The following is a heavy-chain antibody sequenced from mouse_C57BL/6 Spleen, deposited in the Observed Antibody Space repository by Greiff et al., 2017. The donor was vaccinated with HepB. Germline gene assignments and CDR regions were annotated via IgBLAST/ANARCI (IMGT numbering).Heavy chain of an antibody. CDR2: IYPGDGDT. J-gene: IGHJ3*01. D-gene: IGHD3-2*02. CDR3: ATLDSSGSGFAY. V-gene: IGHV1-82*01. CDR1: GYAFSSSW. Sequence: QVQLQQSGPELVKPGASVKISCKASGYAFSSSWMNWVKQRPGKGLEWIGRIYPGDGDTNYNGKFKGKATLTADKSSSPAYMQLSSLTSEDSAVYFCATLDSSGSGFAYWGQGTLVTVSA.